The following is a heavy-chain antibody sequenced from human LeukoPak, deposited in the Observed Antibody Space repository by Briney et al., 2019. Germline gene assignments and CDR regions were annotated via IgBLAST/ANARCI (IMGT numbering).Heavy chain of an antibody. J-gene: IGHJ4*02. D-gene: IGHD7-27*01. CDR2: FSESGGST. CDR3: ASRKLGNDY. CDR1: GFTLSSYA. V-gene: IGHV3-23*01. Sequence: PGGSLRLSCGASGFTLSSYAMSWVRQAPGKGLEWVSAFSESGGSTYYADSVKGRFTISRDNSKNTLYLQMDSLRAEDTAVYYCASRKLGNDYWGQGTLVTVSS.